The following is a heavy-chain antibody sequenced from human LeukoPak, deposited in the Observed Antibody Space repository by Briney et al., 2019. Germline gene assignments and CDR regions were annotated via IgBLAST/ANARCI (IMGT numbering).Heavy chain of an antibody. CDR2: IGTGGDT. V-gene: IGHV3-13*01. CDR1: GFSFNSYD. D-gene: IGHD3-3*01. CDR3: ARDRGYDFWSGSFDL. J-gene: IGHJ2*01. Sequence: PGGSLRLSCEASGFSFNSYDMHWVRQVTGKGLEWVSTIGTGGDTYSADFVKGRFTISRENAKKSFYLEMNCLSAGDTAVYYCARDRGYDFWSGSFDLWGRGTLVTVSS.